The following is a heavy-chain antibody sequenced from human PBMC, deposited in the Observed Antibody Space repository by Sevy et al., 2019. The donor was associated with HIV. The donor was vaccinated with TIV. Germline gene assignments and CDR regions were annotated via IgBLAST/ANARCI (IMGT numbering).Heavy chain of an antibody. J-gene: IGHJ4*02. V-gene: IGHV3-21*06. CDR3: ARDRDYYGSGTYDH. CDR1: EFTFRDYT. CDR2: ISSGSSYI. D-gene: IGHD3-10*01. Sequence: GESLKISCAASEFTFRDYTMNWVRQTPGKGLEWVSYISSGSSYIRYADSVKGRFTISRDNAENSLYFQRNSLRAEDTGVYYCARDRDYYGSGTYDHWGQGTLVTVSS.